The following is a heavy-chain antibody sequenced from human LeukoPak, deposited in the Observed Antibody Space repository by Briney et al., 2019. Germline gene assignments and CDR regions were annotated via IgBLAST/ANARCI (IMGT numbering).Heavy chain of an antibody. CDR2: IRSKANSYAT. Sequence: GGSLRLSCAASGFTFSGSAMHWVRQASGKGLEWVGRIRSKANSYATAYAASVKGRFTISRDDSKNTAYLQMSSLKTEDMAVYYCTRSRTYYYDSSLDYWGQGTLVTVSS. CDR1: GFTFSGSA. D-gene: IGHD3-22*01. V-gene: IGHV3-73*01. CDR3: TRSRTYYYDSSLDY. J-gene: IGHJ4*02.